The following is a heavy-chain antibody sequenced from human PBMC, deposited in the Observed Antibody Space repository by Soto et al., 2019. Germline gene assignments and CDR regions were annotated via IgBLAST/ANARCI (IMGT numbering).Heavy chain of an antibody. CDR3: FGCNGGHQ. Sequence: XGSLSLSCAPADFTLRSYWLNWVRQAPGKGLEWVANIKPDGSATNYVDSVKGRFTISRDNVRNSVSLQMNSLRVEDTAVYFCFGCNGGHQWGQGTLVTVSS. CDR1: DFTLRSYW. J-gene: IGHJ4*02. CDR2: IKPDGSAT. V-gene: IGHV3-7*03. D-gene: IGHD2-15*01.